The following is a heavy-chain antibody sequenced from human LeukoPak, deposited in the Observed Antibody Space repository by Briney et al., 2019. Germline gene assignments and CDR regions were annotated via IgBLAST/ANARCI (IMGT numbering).Heavy chain of an antibody. D-gene: IGHD2-2*01. J-gene: IGHJ4*02. V-gene: IGHV1-18*01. CDR1: GYIFTTFG. CDR3: ARVASTTCDCPDYFDY. CDR2: ISAYTGNT. Sequence: ASVKVSCKASGYIFTTFGITWVRQAPGQGLEWMGWISAYTGNTNYAPKFQGRVTMTTDTSTSTAHMELRSLTSDDTAVYYCARVASTTCDCPDYFDYWGQGTLVTVSS.